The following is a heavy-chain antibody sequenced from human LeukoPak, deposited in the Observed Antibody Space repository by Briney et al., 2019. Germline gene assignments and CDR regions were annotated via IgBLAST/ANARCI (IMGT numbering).Heavy chain of an antibody. D-gene: IGHD3-10*01. Sequence: GGSLRLSCAASGFTFNTYGMSWVRQAPGKGLEWVSGISGSGGATYYADSVKGRFTISRDDPHNTLYLQMNSVRAEDTAVYFCARGGVDHYGSGTYYLMYYFDHWGQGALVTVSS. J-gene: IGHJ4*02. CDR1: GFTFNTYG. CDR2: ISGSGGAT. V-gene: IGHV3-23*01. CDR3: ARGGVDHYGSGTYYLMYYFDH.